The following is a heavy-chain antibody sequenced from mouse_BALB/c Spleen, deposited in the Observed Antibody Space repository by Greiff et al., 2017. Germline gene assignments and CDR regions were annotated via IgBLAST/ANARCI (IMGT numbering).Heavy chain of an antibody. Sequence: VQLQQSGPGLVKPSQSLSLTCTVTGYSITSDYAWNWIRQFPGNKLEWMGYISYSGSTSYNPSLKSRISITRDTSKNQFFLQLNSVTTEDTATYYCAREGLGIYGSFDYWGQGTTLTVSS. J-gene: IGHJ2*01. V-gene: IGHV3-2*02. CDR3: AREGLGIYGSFDY. CDR2: ISYSGST. CDR1: GYSITSDYA. D-gene: IGHD1-1*01.